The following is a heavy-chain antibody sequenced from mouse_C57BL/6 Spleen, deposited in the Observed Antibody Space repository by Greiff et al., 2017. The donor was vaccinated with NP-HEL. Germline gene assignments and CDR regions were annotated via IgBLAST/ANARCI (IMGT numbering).Heavy chain of an antibody. D-gene: IGHD1-1*01. V-gene: IGHV5-6*01. J-gene: IGHJ4*01. CDR3: ARDGDYYGSGAMDY. CDR2: ISSGGSYT. Sequence: EVKVVESGGDLVKPGGSLKLSCAASGFTFSSYGMSWVRQTPDKRLEWVATISSGGSYTYYPDSVKGRFTISRDNAKNTLYLQMSSLKSEDTAMYYCARDGDYYGSGAMDYWGQGTSVTVSS. CDR1: GFTFSSYG.